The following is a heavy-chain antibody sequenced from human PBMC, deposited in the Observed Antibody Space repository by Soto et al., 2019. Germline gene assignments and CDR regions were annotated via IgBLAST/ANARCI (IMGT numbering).Heavy chain of an antibody. J-gene: IGHJ3*02. D-gene: IGHD3-22*01. CDR2: ISGSGAST. V-gene: IGHV3-23*01. CDR1: VCTFSNYA. Sequence: VGSLRLSCAFSVCTFSNYAMSWVRHSPGKWLDWVSAISGSGASTYNADTVKGRFTISRDNSKNTLYLQMTSLRAEDTALYYCAKKDGTDGYYDAFDIWGQGTMVSVSS. CDR3: AKKDGTDGYYDAFDI.